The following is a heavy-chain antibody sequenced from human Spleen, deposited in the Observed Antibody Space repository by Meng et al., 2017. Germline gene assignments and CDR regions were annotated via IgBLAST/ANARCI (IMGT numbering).Heavy chain of an antibody. CDR2: LSSSGTDK. J-gene: IGHJ4*02. CDR3: AKGLGYYYDGSGYYAGYFDS. D-gene: IGHD3-22*01. V-gene: IGHV3-23*01. Sequence: GESLKISCAASGFTFGSYGMSWVRQAPGKGLEWVAGLSSSGTDKYYTDSVKGRFTISRDKSKNTLYLQMNSLRAEDTALYYCAKGLGYYYDGSGYYAGYFDSWGQGTLVTVSS. CDR1: GFTFGSYG.